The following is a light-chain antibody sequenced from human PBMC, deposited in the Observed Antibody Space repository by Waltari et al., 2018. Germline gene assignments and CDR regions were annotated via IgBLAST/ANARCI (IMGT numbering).Light chain of an antibody. CDR1: QSVSSIS. Sequence: EIVLTQSPGTLSLSPGARATLRCRASQSVSSISLTWYQQKPGQDPRRLIYGASTRATVIPDRFSCSGSGTGFTLTISRLEPEEFAVYYCQQYDGIVLTFGGGTKVEI. V-gene: IGKV3-20*01. J-gene: IGKJ4*01. CDR3: QQYDGIVLT. CDR2: GAS.